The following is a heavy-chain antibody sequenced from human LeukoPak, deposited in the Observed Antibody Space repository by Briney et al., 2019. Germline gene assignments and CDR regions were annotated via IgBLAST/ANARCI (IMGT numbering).Heavy chain of an antibody. CDR2: IIPIFGTA. D-gene: IGHD3-3*01. CDR1: GGTFSSYA. J-gene: IGHJ3*02. V-gene: IGHV1-69*05. CDR3: ASANGGPWSGYYAFDI. Sequence: GASVKVSCKASGGTFSSYAISWVRQAPGQGLEWMGGIIPIFGTANYAQKFQGRVTITTDESTSTAYMELSSLRSEDTAVYYCASANGGPWSGYYAFDIWGQGTMVTVSS.